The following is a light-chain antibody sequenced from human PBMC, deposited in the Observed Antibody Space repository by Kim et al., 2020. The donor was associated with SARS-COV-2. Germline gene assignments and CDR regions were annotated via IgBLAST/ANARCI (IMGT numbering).Light chain of an antibody. J-gene: IGLJ3*02. CDR3: HVLDTSSDHWV. CDR2: NHS. CDR1: DIGGKS. Sequence: ATGKTARIASGGNDIGGKSVHLHRQKPGQAPVLVINNHSDRPSGIPERVSCSISGNTATLTISRVEAEDEADYYFHVLDTSSDHWVFGGGTKVTVL. V-gene: IGLV3-21*04.